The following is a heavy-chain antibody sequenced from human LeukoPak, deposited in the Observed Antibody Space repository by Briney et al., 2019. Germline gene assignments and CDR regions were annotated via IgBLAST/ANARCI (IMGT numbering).Heavy chain of an antibody. CDR3: AKMARYCSGGSCYGAHIDY. CDR2: ISYDGSNK. CDR1: GFIFRSYT. J-gene: IGHJ4*02. Sequence: PGGSLRLSCAASGFIFRSYTMHWVRQAPGKGLEWVAVISYDGSNKYYADSVKGRFTISRDNSKNTLYLQMNSLRAEDTAVYYCAKMARYCSGGSCYGAHIDYWGQGTLVTVSS. D-gene: IGHD2-15*01. V-gene: IGHV3-30*18.